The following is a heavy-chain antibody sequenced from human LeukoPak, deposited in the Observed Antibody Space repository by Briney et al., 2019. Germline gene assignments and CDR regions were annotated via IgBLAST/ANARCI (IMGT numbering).Heavy chain of an antibody. J-gene: IGHJ1*01. CDR1: GFTFSGSG. CDR2: IHASGNSK. Sequence: PGGSLRLSCAPSGFTFSGSGMHWVRQAPGKGLEWLTFIHASGNSKYYADSVKGRFTISRDNSKDTLSLQMNSLRVEDTGVYYCARSLTDREYFQHWGQGTLVTVSS. CDR3: ARSLTDREYFQH. V-gene: IGHV3-30*02.